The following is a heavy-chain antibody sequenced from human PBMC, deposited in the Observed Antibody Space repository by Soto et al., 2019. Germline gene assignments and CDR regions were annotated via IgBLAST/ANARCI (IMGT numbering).Heavy chain of an antibody. D-gene: IGHD2-2*02. CDR3: AREYCSSTSCYTRYYYYGMDV. CDR2: IWYDGSNK. CDR1: GFTFSSYG. Sequence: PGGSLRLSCAASGFTFSSYGMHWVRQAPGKGLEWVAVIWYDGSNKYYADSVKGRFTISRDNSKNTLYLQMNSLRAEDTAVYYCAREYCSSTSCYTRYYYYGMDVWGQGATVTVSS. J-gene: IGHJ6*02. V-gene: IGHV3-33*01.